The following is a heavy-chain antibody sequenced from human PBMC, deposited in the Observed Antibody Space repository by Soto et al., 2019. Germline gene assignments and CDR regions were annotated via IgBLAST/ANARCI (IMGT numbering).Heavy chain of an antibody. CDR3: ASPSTTTVTNYYYYGMDV. CDR1: GGSFSGYY. D-gene: IGHD4-17*01. Sequence: SETLSLTCAVYGGSFSGYYWSWIRQPPGKGLEWIGEINHRGSTNYNPSLKSRVTISVDTSKNQFSLKLSSVTAADTAVYYCASPSTTTVTNYYYYGMDVWGQGTTVTVSS. CDR2: INHRGST. J-gene: IGHJ6*02. V-gene: IGHV4-34*01.